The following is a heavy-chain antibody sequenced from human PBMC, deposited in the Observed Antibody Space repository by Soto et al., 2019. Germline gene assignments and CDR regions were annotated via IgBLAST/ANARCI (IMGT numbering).Heavy chain of an antibody. J-gene: IGHJ6*02. CDR3: ARGWGYFDSSGFPYLYAMNV. V-gene: IGHV3-7*01. CDR1: GFTFSTYW. D-gene: IGHD3-22*01. CDR2: IKEDGSEK. Sequence: GGSLRLSCAASGFTFSTYWMSWVRQAPGKGLEWVANIKEDGSEKYYVDSVEGRFTISRDNAKNSLYLQMTSLRAEDTALYYCARGWGYFDSSGFPYLYAMNVWGQGTTVTVSS.